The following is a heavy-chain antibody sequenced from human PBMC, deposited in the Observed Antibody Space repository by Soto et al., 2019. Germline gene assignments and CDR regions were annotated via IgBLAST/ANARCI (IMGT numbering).Heavy chain of an antibody. V-gene: IGHV1-69*13. D-gene: IGHD6-13*01. CDR3: ARRIAAVRGLNWFDS. Sequence: VKVSCKASGGTFSSYAISWVRQAPGRGLEWMGGIIPIFGTANYAQKFQGRVTITADESTSTAYMELSSLRSEDTAVYYCARRIAAVRGLNWFDSWGQGTLVTVSS. CDR1: GGTFSSYA. J-gene: IGHJ5*01. CDR2: IIPIFGTA.